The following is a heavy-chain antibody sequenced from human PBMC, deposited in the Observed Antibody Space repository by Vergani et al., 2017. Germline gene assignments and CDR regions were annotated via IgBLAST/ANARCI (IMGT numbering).Heavy chain of an antibody. CDR1: GFSFSDYA. CDR2: ISGSGSTT. CDR3: AKKGFCVTSSCYTTPMDTLQY. D-gene: IGHD2-2*01. J-gene: IGHJ4*02. Sequence: VQLVESGGGLVQPGGSLRLSCAASGFSFSDYAMSWVRQAPGKGLEWVAAISGSGSTTYYADSVKRRFTVSRDNSKNTLFLQMNSLRAEDTAVYYCAKKGFCVTSSCYTTPMDTLQYWGQGALVTVSS. V-gene: IGHV3-23*04.